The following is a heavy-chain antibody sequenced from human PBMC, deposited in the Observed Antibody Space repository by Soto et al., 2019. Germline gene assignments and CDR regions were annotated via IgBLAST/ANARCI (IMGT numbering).Heavy chain of an antibody. J-gene: IGHJ5*02. D-gene: IGHD3-3*01. Sequence: ASVKVSCKASGYTFTSYAMHWVRQAPGQRLEWMGWINAGNGNTKYSQKFQGRVTITRDTSASTAYMGLSSLRSEDTAVYYCARVPPITIFGVAEEYNWFDPWGQGTPVTVSS. CDR2: INAGNGNT. CDR3: ARVPPITIFGVAEEYNWFDP. V-gene: IGHV1-3*01. CDR1: GYTFTSYA.